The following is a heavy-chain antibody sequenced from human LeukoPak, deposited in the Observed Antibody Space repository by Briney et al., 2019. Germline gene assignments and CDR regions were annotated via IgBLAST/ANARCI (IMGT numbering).Heavy chain of an antibody. V-gene: IGHV1-69*13. J-gene: IGHJ6*02. CDR1: GYTLTELS. CDR2: ITPIFGTA. D-gene: IGHD3-3*01. Sequence: SVKVSCKVSGYTLTELSMHWVRQAPGKGLEWVGGITPIFGTANYAQKFQGRVTITADESTSTAYMELSSLRSEDTAVYYCARLDAGFGGMDVWGQGTTVTVSS. CDR3: ARLDAGFGGMDV.